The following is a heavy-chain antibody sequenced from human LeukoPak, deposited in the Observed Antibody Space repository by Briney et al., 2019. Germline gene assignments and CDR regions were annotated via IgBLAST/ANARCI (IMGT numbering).Heavy chain of an antibody. CDR1: GVSISSSNSY. V-gene: IGHV4-39*01. D-gene: IGHD3/OR15-3a*01. CDR3: ARQTGSGLFILP. Sequence: KSSETLSLTCTVSGVSISSSNSYWGWIRQPPGKGLEWIVSIYYSGNTYYNASLKSQVSISINTSKNQFSLRLTSVTAADTAVYYCARQTGSGLFILPGGQGTLVTVSS. J-gene: IGHJ4*02. CDR2: IYYSGNT.